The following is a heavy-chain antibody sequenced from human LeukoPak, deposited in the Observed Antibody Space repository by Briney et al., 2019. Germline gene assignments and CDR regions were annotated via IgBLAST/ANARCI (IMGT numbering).Heavy chain of an antibody. J-gene: IGHJ6*02. CDR2: INHSGST. V-gene: IGHV4-34*01. Sequence: PSETLSLTCAVYGGSFSGYYWSWIRQPPGKGLEWIGEINHSGSTNYNPSLKSRVTISVDTSKNQFSLKLSSVTAADTAVYYCARGGGVLVWFGGGMDVWGQGTTVTVPS. D-gene: IGHD3-10*01. CDR3: ARGGGVLVWFGGGMDV. CDR1: GGSFSGYY.